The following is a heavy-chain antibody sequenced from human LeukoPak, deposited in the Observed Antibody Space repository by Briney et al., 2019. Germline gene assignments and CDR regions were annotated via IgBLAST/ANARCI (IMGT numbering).Heavy chain of an antibody. CDR3: VRVVPAARFGMDV. CDR1: GGSISSYY. J-gene: IGHJ6*02. Sequence: PSETLSLTCSVSGGSISSYYWSWIRQPPGKGLEWIGYIYSSGSTNYNPSLKSRVTISGDTSKNQFSLRLSSVIAADTAVYYCVRVVPAARFGMDVWGQGTTVTVSS. CDR2: IYSSGST. V-gene: IGHV4-59*01. D-gene: IGHD2-2*01.